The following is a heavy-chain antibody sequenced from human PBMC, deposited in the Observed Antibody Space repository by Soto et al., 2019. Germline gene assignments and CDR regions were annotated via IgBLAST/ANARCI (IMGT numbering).Heavy chain of an antibody. J-gene: IGHJ4*02. CDR2: INPNSGGT. V-gene: IGHV1-2*04. Sequence: ASVKVSCKASGYTFTGYYMHWVRQAPGQGLEWMGWINPNSGGTNYAQKFQGWVTMTRDTSISTAYMELSRLRSDDTAVYYCARENDDSCSSWDYWGQGTLVTVSS. CDR3: ARENDDSCSSWDY. D-gene: IGHD6-6*01. CDR1: GYTFTGYY.